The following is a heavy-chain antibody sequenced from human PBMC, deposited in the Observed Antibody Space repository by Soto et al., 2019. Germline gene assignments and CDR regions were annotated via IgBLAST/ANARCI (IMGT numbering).Heavy chain of an antibody. J-gene: IGHJ4*02. CDR1: GGSISSYY. CDR2: IYYSGST. Sequence: SETLSLTCTVSGGSISSYYWSWIRQPPGKGLEWIGYIYYSGSTNYNPSLKSRVTISVDTSKNQFSLKLSPVTAADTAVYYCARDHSSIAARGFDYWGQGTLVTVSS. D-gene: IGHD6-6*01. V-gene: IGHV4-59*01. CDR3: ARDHSSIAARGFDY.